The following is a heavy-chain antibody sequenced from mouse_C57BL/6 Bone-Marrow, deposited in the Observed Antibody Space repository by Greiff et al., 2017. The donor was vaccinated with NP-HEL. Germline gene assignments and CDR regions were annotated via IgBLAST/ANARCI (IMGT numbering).Heavy chain of an antibody. CDR2: IYPRSGNT. D-gene: IGHD2-12*01. CDR1: GYTFTSYG. Sequence: VQLQQSGAELARPGASVKLSCKASGYTFTSYGISWVKQRTGQGLEWIGEIYPRSGNTYYNEKFKGKATLTADKSSSTAYMELRSLTSEDSAVYFCARPRRPLYYAMDYWGQGTSVTVSS. CDR3: ARPRRPLYYAMDY. V-gene: IGHV1-81*01. J-gene: IGHJ4*01.